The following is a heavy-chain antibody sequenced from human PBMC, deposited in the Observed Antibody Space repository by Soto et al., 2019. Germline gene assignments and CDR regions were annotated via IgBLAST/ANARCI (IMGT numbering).Heavy chain of an antibody. V-gene: IGHV1-8*01. J-gene: IGHJ6*03. CDR1: GYTFTRYD. CDR2: MNPNSGNT. D-gene: IGHD2-2*01. CDR3: ARGRSSRAMDV. Sequence: GASVKVSCKASGYTFTRYDIKWVRQATGQGLEWMGWMNPNSGNTGYAQKFQGRVTMTRNTSISTAYMELSSLRSEDTAVYYCARGRSSRAMDVWGKGTTVTVSS.